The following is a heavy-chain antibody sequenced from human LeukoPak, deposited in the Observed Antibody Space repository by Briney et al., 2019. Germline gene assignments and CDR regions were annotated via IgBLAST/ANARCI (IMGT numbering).Heavy chain of an antibody. V-gene: IGHV3-23*01. CDR3: ASKDIVVVPAAIMGVDY. CDR1: GFTFSSYS. CDR2: ISGSGGST. J-gene: IGHJ4*02. D-gene: IGHD2-2*02. Sequence: GGSLRLSCAASGFTFSSYSMNWVRQAPGKGLEWVSAISGSGGSTYYADSVKGRFTISRDNSKNTLYLQMNNLRAEDTAVYYCASKDIVVVPAAIMGVDYWGQGTLVTVSS.